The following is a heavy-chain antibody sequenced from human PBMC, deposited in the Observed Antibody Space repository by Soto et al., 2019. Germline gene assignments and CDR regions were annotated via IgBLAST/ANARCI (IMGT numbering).Heavy chain of an antibody. V-gene: IGHV1-3*01. J-gene: IGHJ4*02. CDR3: ARGGYFDSSNYLAY. D-gene: IGHD3-22*01. CDR2: ISPSNGNT. Sequence: QVQLVQSGAEVKKPGASVKVSCRASGYTFTSYGMNWVRQAPGRGLEWMGWISPSNGNTKYSQKFQGRVTIERDTSASTAYMELSGLRSEDTAVYYCARGGYFDSSNYLAYWGLGTLVTVSS. CDR1: GYTFTSYG.